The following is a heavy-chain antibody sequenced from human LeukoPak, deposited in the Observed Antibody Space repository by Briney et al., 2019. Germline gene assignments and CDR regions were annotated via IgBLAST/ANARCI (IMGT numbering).Heavy chain of an antibody. CDR2: ISAYNGRT. CDR1: GYTFTTYG. D-gene: IGHD3-22*01. CDR3: ARGLDYYDGTGYRSYWYLDL. V-gene: IGHV1-18*01. J-gene: IGHJ2*01. Sequence: ASVTVSCKASGYTFTTYGISWVRPAPGQGLEWLGWISAYNGRTNYGEKLQDRVTMTTDTSTSTAYMELRSLRSDDTAVYYCARGLDYYDGTGYRSYWYLDLWGRGTLVAVSS.